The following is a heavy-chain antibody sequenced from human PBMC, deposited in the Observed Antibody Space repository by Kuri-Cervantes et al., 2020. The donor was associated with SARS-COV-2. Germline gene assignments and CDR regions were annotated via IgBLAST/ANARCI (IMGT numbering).Heavy chain of an antibody. CDR1: GYTFTGYY. CDR3: ARDLRWAAAGKATSVDY. J-gene: IGHJ4*02. CDR2: ISAYNGNT. V-gene: IGHV1-18*04. D-gene: IGHD6-13*01. Sequence: ASVKVSCKASGYTFTGYYMHWVRQAPGQGLEWMGWISAYNGNTNYAQKLQGRVTMTTDTSTSTAYMELRSLRSDDTAVYYCARDLRWAAAGKATSVDYWGQGTLVTVSS.